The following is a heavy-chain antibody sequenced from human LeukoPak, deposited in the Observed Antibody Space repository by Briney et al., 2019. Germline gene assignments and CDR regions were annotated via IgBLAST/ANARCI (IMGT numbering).Heavy chain of an antibody. CDR3: ARPPYYSDSSGYLDC. J-gene: IGHJ4*02. CDR1: GFTFSSYG. D-gene: IGHD3-22*01. Sequence: GGSLRLSCAASGFTFSSYGMHWLRQAPGKGLEGVIVIWYDGSNKYYADSVKGRFTISRDNSKNTLYLQMSSLRAEDTAVYYCARPPYYSDSSGYLDCWGQGTLVTVSS. CDR2: IWYDGSNK. V-gene: IGHV3-33*01.